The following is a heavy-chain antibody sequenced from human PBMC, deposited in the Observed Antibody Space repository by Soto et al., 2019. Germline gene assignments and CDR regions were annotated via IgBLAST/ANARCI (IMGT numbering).Heavy chain of an antibody. V-gene: IGHV4-59*01. CDR2: IYYSGST. J-gene: IGHJ4*02. D-gene: IGHD4-17*01. CDR3: ARGRYGDYFW. CDR1: GGSIGSYY. Sequence: SETLSLTCTVSGGSIGSYYWSWIRQPPGKGLEWIGYIYYSGSTNYNPSLKSRVTISLDTSKNQFSLKLSSVTAADTAVYYCARGRYGDYFWWGQGTLVTVSS.